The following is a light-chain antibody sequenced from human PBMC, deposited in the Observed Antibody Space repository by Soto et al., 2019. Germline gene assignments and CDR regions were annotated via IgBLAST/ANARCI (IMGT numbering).Light chain of an antibody. CDR1: SGHISYA. V-gene: IGLV4-69*01. CDR2: LNSDGSH. Sequence: QSVLTQSPSASASLGASVKLTCTGSSGHISYAISLHQQQPEKGPRYLLKLNSDGSHSKGDGIPDRFSGSSSGAAPYLTVSSLQSEDEADYYCHTYGGSSMVFGAGTQLTVL. J-gene: IGLJ7*01. CDR3: HTYGGSSMV.